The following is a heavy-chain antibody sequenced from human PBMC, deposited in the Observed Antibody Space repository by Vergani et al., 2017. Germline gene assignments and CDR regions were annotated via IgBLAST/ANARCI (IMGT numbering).Heavy chain of an antibody. CDR1: GFTFDDYT. D-gene: IGHD3-3*01. CDR2: ISWDGGST. J-gene: IGHJ4*02. Sequence: EVQLLESGGGLVQPGGSLRLSCAASGFTFDDYTMHWVRQAPGKGLEWVSLISWDGGSTYYADSVKGRFTISRDNSKNSLYLQMNSLRTEDTALYYCAKDLEMVIISEPDYWGQGTLVTVSS. CDR3: AKDLEMVIISEPDY. V-gene: IGHV3-43*01.